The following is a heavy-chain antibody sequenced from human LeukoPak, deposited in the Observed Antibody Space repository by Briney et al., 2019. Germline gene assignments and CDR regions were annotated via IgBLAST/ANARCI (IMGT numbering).Heavy chain of an antibody. V-gene: IGHV4-39*01. CDR1: GGSISSSSYY. CDR3: ASRNLRYFDGFDY. D-gene: IGHD3-9*01. J-gene: IGHJ4*02. Sequence: PSETLSLTCTVSGGSISSSSYYWGWIRQPPGKGLEWIGSIYYSGSTYYNPSLKSRVTISVDTSKNQFSLKLSSVTAADTAVYYCASRNLRYFDGFDYWGQGTLVTVSS. CDR2: IYYSGST.